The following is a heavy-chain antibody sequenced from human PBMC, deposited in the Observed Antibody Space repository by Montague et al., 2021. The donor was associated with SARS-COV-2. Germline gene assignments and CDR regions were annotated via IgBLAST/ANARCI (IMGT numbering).Heavy chain of an antibody. CDR1: GFTFSSYW. V-gene: IGHV3-74*01. D-gene: IGHD1-20*01. Sequence: SLRLSCADSGFTFSSYWMHWVRQAPGKGLVWVACLNGDGSFTSYMDSVKGRFTISRDNAKNTLYLQMNSLRGGDTAVYYCASFGLNWKDSYWGQGTLVAVSP. CDR3: ASFGLNWKDSY. CDR2: LNGDGSFT. J-gene: IGHJ4*02.